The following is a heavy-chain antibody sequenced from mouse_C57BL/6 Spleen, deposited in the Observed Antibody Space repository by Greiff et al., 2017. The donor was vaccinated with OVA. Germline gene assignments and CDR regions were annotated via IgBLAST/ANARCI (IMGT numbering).Heavy chain of an antibody. CDR2: IYPGDGDT. J-gene: IGHJ2*01. D-gene: IGHD1-1*01. CDR1: GYAFSSYW. V-gene: IGHV1-80*01. Sequence: QVQLQQSGAELVKPGASVKISCKASGYAFSSYWMNWVKQRPGKGLEWIGQIYPGDGDTNYNGKFKGKATLTADKSSSTAYMQLSSLTSEDFAVYFCARGLEILRFYYWGQGTTLTVSS. CDR3: ARGLEILRFYY.